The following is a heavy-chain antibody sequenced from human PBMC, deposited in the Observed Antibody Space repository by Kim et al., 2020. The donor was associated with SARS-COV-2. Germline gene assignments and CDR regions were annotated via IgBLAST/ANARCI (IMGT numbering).Heavy chain of an antibody. CDR2: NT. V-gene: IGHV1-8*01. Sequence: NTGSAHEFQGSVTMTRNTSISTAYMELSSLRSEDTAVYYCATYGDYGFDPWGQGTLVTVSS. D-gene: IGHD4-17*01. J-gene: IGHJ5*02. CDR3: ATYGDYGFDP.